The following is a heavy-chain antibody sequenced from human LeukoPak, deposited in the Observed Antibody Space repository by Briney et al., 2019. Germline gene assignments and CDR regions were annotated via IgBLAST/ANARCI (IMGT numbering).Heavy chain of an antibody. CDR1: GGSISSYY. D-gene: IGHD1-26*01. V-gene: IGHV4-59*12. CDR3: ARDSIVGVFDY. CDR2: IYYSGST. J-gene: IGHJ4*02. Sequence: PSETLSLTCTVSGGSISSYYWSWIRQPPGKGLEWIGYIYYSGSTNYNPSLKSRVTMSVDTSKNQFSLKLSSVTAADTAVYYCARDSIVGVFDYWGQGTLVTVSS.